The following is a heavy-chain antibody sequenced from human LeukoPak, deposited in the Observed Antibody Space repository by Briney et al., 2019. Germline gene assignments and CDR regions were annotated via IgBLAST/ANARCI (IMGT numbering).Heavy chain of an antibody. J-gene: IGHJ6*03. CDR2: ISSSSSTI. V-gene: IGHV3-48*01. CDR1: GFTFNTYS. D-gene: IGHD2-2*01. Sequence: GGSLRLSCAASGFTFNTYSMNWVRQAPGKGLEWISYISSSSSTIYYADSVKGRFTISRDSAKNSLYLQMNSLRAEDTAVYYCASRYCGSASSAPPPYYYYMDVWGKGTTVTVSS. CDR3: ASRYCGSASSAPPPYYYYMDV.